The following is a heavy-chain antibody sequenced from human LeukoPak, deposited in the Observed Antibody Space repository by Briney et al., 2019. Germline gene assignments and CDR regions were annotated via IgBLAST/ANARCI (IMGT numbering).Heavy chain of an antibody. V-gene: IGHV3-30-3*01. CDR1: GFTFSSYA. Sequence: GGSLRLSCAASGFTFSSYAMHWVRQAPGKGLEWVAVISYDGSNKYYADSVKGRFTISRDNSKNTLYLQMNSLRAEDTAVYYCARDSDSSGPNWFDPWGQGTLVTVYS. J-gene: IGHJ5*02. CDR3: ARDSDSSGPNWFDP. D-gene: IGHD3-22*01. CDR2: ISYDGSNK.